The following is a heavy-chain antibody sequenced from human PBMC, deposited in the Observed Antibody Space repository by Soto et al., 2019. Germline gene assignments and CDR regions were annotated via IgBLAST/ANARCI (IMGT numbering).Heavy chain of an antibody. J-gene: IGHJ4*02. CDR1: GYTFTTYY. CDR3: ARGGYYDSSGSDY. Sequence: ASVKVSCKTSGYTFTTYYMHWVRQAPGQGLEWMGVINPSGATTTYAQKFQGRVTMTRDTSTSTVYMELSSLRSEDTAVYFCARGGYYDSSGSDYWGQGTLVTVS. V-gene: IGHV1-46*01. D-gene: IGHD3-22*01. CDR2: INPSGATT.